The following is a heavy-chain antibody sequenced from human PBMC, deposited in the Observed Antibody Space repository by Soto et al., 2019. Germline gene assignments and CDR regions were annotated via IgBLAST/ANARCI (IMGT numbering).Heavy chain of an antibody. J-gene: IGHJ4*02. CDR2: ISGSCGST. CDR1: RFTFSSYT. Sequence: PRLFSPDSRFTFSSYTISRVHQAPRTGQKWVSAISGSCGSTYYADSVKGRFTISRNNSKNTRYLQMNTLRAEDTAVYYCAKDDRFLNTAMVTKVLAFWVQGTLVPGS. CDR3: AKDDRFLNTAMVTKVLAF. D-gene: IGHD5-18*01. V-gene: IGHV3-23*01.